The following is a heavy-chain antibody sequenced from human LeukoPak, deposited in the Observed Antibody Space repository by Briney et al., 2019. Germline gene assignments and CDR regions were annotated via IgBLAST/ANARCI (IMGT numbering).Heavy chain of an antibody. V-gene: IGHV3-21*01. J-gene: IGHJ4*02. D-gene: IGHD3-9*01. CDR3: ARDAYDILTGYPPGSSFDY. Sequence: KPGGSLRLSCAASGFTFSTHDLNWVRQAPGKGLEWVSSISSSSSYIYYADSVKGRFTISRDNAKNSLYLQMNSLRAEDTAVYYCARDAYDILTGYPPGSSFDYWGQGTLVTVSS. CDR1: GFTFSTHD. CDR2: ISSSSSYI.